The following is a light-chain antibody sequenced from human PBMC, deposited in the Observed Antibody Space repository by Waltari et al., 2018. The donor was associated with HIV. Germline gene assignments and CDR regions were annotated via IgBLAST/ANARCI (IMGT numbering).Light chain of an antibody. CDR3: SSYAGSNNWVV. CDR1: SSDVGGYTY. J-gene: IGLJ2*01. CDR2: EVS. V-gene: IGLV2-8*01. Sequence: QSALTQPPSASGSPGQQVTISCTGTSSDVGGYTYVSWYQQHPGKAPKLMIYEVSKRPSGVPDRFSGSKSGNTASLTVSGLQAEDEADYYCSSYAGSNNWVVFGGGTKLTVL.